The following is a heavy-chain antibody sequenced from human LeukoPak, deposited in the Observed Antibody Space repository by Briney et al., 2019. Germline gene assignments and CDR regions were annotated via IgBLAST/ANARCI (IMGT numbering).Heavy chain of an antibody. J-gene: IGHJ3*02. CDR1: GGSISSGGYY. CDR2: IYHSGST. Sequence: PSQTLSLTCTVSGGSISSGGYYWSWIRQPPGKGLEWIGYIYHSGSTYYNPSLKSRVTISVDRSKNQFSLKLTSVTAADTAVYFCARSVTYSSSWTGGAFDIWGQGTMVTVSS. CDR3: ARSVTYSSSWTGGAFDI. V-gene: IGHV4-30-2*01. D-gene: IGHD6-13*01.